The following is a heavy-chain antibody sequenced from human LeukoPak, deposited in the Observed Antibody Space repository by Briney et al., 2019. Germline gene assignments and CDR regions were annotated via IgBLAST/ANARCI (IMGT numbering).Heavy chain of an antibody. CDR1: GGSFSGYY. CDR3: ARVFSRPLRFLEWDPKHRNWFDP. V-gene: IGHV4-34*01. CDR2: INHSGST. Sequence: SETLSLTCAVYGGSFSGYYWSWIRQPPGKGLEWIGEINHSGSTNYNPSLMSRVTISVDTSKNQFSLKLSSVTAADTAVYYCARVFSRPLRFLEWDPKHRNWFDPWGQGTLVTVSS. J-gene: IGHJ5*02. D-gene: IGHD3-3*01.